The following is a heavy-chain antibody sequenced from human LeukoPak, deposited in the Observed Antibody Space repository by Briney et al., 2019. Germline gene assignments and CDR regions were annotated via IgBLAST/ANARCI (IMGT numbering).Heavy chain of an antibody. J-gene: IGHJ3*02. V-gene: IGHV4-61*02. Sequence: SQTLSLTCTVSGGSISSGSYCWSWIRQPAGKGLEWIGRIYTSGSTNYNPSLKSRVTISVDTSKNQFSLKLSSVTAADTAVYYCARGDYDSSGYYSDAFDIWGQGTMVTVSS. CDR2: IYTSGST. CDR1: GGSISSGSYC. CDR3: ARGDYDSSGYYSDAFDI. D-gene: IGHD3-22*01.